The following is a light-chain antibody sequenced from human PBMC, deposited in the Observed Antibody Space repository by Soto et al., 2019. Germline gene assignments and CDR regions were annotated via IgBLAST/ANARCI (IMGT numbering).Light chain of an antibody. J-gene: IGLJ2*01. V-gene: IGLV2-14*01. CDR1: SSDVGGYNY. CDR2: EVS. CDR3: SSYAGSHNYVV. Sequence: QSALTQPASVSGSPGQSITISCTGTSSDVGGYNYVSWYQQHLGKAPKLMIYEVSNRPSGVSNRFSGSKSGNTASLTVSGLQAEDEADYYCSSYAGSHNYVVFGGGTKLTVL.